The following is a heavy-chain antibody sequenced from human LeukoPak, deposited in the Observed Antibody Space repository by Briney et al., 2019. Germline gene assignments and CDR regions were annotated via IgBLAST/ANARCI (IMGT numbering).Heavy chain of an antibody. J-gene: IGHJ4*02. CDR2: MNPNSGNT. CDR1: GYTFTSYG. V-gene: IGHV1-8*02. CDR3: VRGPHTSGWPQHYY. Sequence: ASVKVSCKASGYTFTSYGISWVRQAPGQGLEWMGWMNPNSGNTGYAQKFQGRVTMTRSTSISTAYMELSSLRSEDTAVYYCVRGPHTSGWPQHYYWGQGTLVTVSS. D-gene: IGHD6-19*01.